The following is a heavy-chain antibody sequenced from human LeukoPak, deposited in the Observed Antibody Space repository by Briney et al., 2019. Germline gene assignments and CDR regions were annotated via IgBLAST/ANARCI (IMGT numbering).Heavy chain of an antibody. CDR1: GGSISSQY. CDR3: VRGGYYMDV. V-gene: IGHV4-59*11. J-gene: IGHJ6*03. CDR2: IYYSGST. Sequence: KTSETLSLTCTVSGGSISSQYWSWIRQPPGKGLEWIGYIYYSGSTNYNPSLKSRVTISLDTSKNQFSLKLSSVTAADTAVYYCVRGGYYMDVWGKGTTVTVSS. D-gene: IGHD2-15*01.